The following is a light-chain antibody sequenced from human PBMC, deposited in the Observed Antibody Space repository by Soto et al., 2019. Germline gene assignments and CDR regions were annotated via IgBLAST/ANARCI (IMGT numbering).Light chain of an antibody. Sequence: DIQMTQSPSTLSASVGDRVPITCRASPSISSWLALYQQKPGKAPKLLIYKASSLESGVPSRFSGSGSGTEFTLTISSLKPDDFATYYGQHYNSYSNTFGQGTKLEIK. CDR3: QHYNSYSNT. CDR2: KAS. CDR1: PSISSW. J-gene: IGKJ2*01. V-gene: IGKV1-5*03.